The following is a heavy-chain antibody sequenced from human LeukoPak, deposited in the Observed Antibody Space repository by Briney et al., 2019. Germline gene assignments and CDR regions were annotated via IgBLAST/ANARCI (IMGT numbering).Heavy chain of an antibody. CDR3: VKGSANARPYYFDY. D-gene: IGHD2-15*01. CDR1: GFIFSNYA. J-gene: IGHJ4*02. Sequence: GGSLRLSCAASGFIFSNYAMSWIRQAPGKGLEWGTAITGSGGSTYHADSVKGRFTISRDNSQNTLFLQMNSLRAEDAAVYYCVKGSANARPYYFDYWGQGTLVTVSS. CDR2: ITGSGGST. V-gene: IGHV3-23*01.